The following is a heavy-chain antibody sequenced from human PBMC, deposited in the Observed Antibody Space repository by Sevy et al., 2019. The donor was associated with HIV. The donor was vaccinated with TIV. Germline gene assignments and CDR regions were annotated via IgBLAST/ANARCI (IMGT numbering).Heavy chain of an antibody. CDR1: GFSLSTSGVG. Sequence: SGPTLVKPTHTLTLTCTFSGFSLSTSGVGVGYIRQPPGKALEWLAVIYWDDDKRNSQSLKGRLNITKDTSKNQVILILTKMDPGEKATYFCDRRYSEYDYDFDDWGQGTLVTVSS. CDR2: IYWDDDK. J-gene: IGHJ4*02. V-gene: IGHV2-5*02. D-gene: IGHD5-12*01. CDR3: DRRYSEYDYDFDD.